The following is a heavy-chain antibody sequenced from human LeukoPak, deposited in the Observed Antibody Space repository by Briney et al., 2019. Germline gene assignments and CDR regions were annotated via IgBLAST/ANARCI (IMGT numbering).Heavy chain of an antibody. V-gene: IGHV3-48*02. J-gene: IGHJ4*02. CDR3: ARDPSLYSRADY. Sequence: GGSLRLSCAAPGFTFSSYGMNWVRQAPGKGLEWVSYISSSSTIYYADSVKGRFTISRDNAKNSVYLQMNSLRDEDTAVYYCARDPSLYSRADYWGQGTLVTVSS. D-gene: IGHD6-13*01. CDR2: ISSSSTI. CDR1: GFTFSSYG.